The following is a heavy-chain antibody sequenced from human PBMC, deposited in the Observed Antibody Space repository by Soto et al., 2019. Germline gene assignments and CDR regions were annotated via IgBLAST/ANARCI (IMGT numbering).Heavy chain of an antibody. CDR2: ISAYNGNT. V-gene: IGHV1-18*01. CDR3: ARDHLKYDFWSGYLLDY. J-gene: IGHJ4*02. D-gene: IGHD3-3*01. CDR1: GYTFTSYG. Sequence: GASVKVSCKASGYTFTSYGISWVRQAPGQGLEWMGWISAYNGNTNYAQKLQGRVTMTTDTSTSTAYMELRSLRSDDTAVYYCARDHLKYDFWSGYLLDYWGQGTLVTVSS.